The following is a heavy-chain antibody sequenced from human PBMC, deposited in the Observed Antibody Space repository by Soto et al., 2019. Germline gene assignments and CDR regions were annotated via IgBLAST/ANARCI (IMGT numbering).Heavy chain of an antibody. D-gene: IGHD3-3*01. CDR2: IYYTGHT. V-gene: IGHV4-59*01. J-gene: IGHJ6*03. CDR3: AKNSHFCFGGGIYATFSVTAF. Sequence: LVPICVPWTVAGGSSIYYCWTWIRKHPGKGLEWIGYIYYTGHTNYNPCLKSRVTISVDTSKDQFSLMLSSVTAADTAVYYCAKNSHFCFGGGIYATFSVTAFRGKGTSDPV. CDR1: GGSSIYYC.